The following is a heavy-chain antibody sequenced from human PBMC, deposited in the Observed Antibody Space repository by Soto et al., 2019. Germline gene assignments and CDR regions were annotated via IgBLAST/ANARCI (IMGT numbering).Heavy chain of an antibody. CDR1: FGPMRGYY. V-gene: IGHV4-59*01. CDR2: IFYHGGA. CDR3: ARDGDHDNFSGMDI. J-gene: IGHJ6*02. D-gene: IGHD7-27*01. Sequence: LQESVPGLVKASEALSLSCSVSFGPMRGYYWSWIRQLPGEGLEWLANIFYHGGAHYNPSLRSRATISVDKSKKSFSLRLTSVTSADTDVYSGARDGDHDNFSGMDIWGQGTTVTFS.